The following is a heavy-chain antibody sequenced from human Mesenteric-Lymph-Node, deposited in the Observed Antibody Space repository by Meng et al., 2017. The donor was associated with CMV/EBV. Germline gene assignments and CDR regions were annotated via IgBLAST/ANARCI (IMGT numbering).Heavy chain of an antibody. CDR2: INPNSGST. V-gene: IGHV1-2*02. CDR3: AKVRGGYSFDY. J-gene: IGHJ4*02. D-gene: IGHD1-1*01. Sequence: ASVKVSCKASGYTFTGYSIHWVRQAPGQGLEWMGWINPNSGSTSYAQRFQGRVTLTRDTSISTAYMELNRLRSDDTAVYFCAKVRGGYSFDYWGQGALVTVSS. CDR1: GYTFTGYS.